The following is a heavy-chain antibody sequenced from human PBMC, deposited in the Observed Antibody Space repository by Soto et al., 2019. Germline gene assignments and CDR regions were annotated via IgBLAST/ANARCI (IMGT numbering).Heavy chain of an antibody. CDR3: ARDPVEGIFGVVGTYYYYYGMDV. V-gene: IGHV3-33*01. D-gene: IGHD3-3*02. CDR1: GFTFSSYG. J-gene: IGHJ6*02. CDR2: IWYDGSNK. Sequence: GGSLRLSCAASGFTFSSYGMHWVRQAPGKGLEWVAVIWYDGSNKYYADSVKGRFTISRDNSKNTLYLQMNSLRAEDTAVYYCARDPVEGIFGVVGTYYYYYGMDVWGQGTTVTVSS.